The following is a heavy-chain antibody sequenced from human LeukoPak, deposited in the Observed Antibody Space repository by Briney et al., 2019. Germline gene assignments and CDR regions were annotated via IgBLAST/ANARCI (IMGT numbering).Heavy chain of an antibody. Sequence: GGSLRLSCATSGFTFNIYAMSWVRQAPGKGLEWFSVISGSGGTTYYIDSVKGRFTISRDNSKNTLYLQMNSLRAEDTAVYYCAKTAPPAIGKPFDFWGQGTLVTVSS. D-gene: IGHD2-2*02. J-gene: IGHJ4*02. CDR1: GFTFNIYA. CDR2: ISGSGGTT. CDR3: AKTAPPAIGKPFDF. V-gene: IGHV3-23*01.